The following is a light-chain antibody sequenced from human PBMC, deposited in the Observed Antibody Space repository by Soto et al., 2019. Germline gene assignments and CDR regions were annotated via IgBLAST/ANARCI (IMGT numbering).Light chain of an antibody. CDR2: GAS. V-gene: IGKV3-15*01. J-gene: IGKJ3*01. Sequence: EIVMTQSPATLSVSPGERATLSCRASQSVSSNLAWYQQKPGQAPRLLIYGASTRATGIPAGFSGSESGTEFTLTISGLQSEDFAVYYCQQYNNWPPITFGPGTKVDIK. CDR1: QSVSSN. CDR3: QQYNNWPPIT.